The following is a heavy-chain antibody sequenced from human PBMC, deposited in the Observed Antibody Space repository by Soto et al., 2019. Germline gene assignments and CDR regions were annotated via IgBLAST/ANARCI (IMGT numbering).Heavy chain of an antibody. J-gene: IGHJ5*02. D-gene: IGHD1-7*01. CDR3: ARGPKENNWNYLHCFDP. Sequence: SETLSLICTVSGGSISTRCYYWSWIRQHPGKGLEWIGYIYYSGSTYYNPSLKSRVTISVDTSKNQFSLKLSSVTAADTAVYYCARGPKENNWNYLHCFDPWGQGTLVTV. CDR2: IYYSGST. CDR1: GGSISTRCYY. V-gene: IGHV4-31*03.